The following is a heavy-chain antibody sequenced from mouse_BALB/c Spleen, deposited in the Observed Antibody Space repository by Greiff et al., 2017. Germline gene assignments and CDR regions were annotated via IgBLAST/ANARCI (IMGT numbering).Heavy chain of an antibody. CDR2: ISSGGGST. D-gene: IGHD1-2*01. Sequence: EVKLVESGGGLVKPGGSLKLSCAASGFAFSSYDMSWVRQTPEKRLEWVAYISSGGGSTYYPDTVKGRFTISRDNAKNTLYLQMSSLKSEDTAMYYCARQNYGYGYWGQGTTLTVSS. V-gene: IGHV5-12-1*01. J-gene: IGHJ2*01. CDR1: GFAFSSYD. CDR3: ARQNYGYGY.